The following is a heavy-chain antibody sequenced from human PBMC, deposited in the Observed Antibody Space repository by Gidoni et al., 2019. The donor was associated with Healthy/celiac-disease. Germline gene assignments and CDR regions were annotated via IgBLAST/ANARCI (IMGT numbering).Heavy chain of an antibody. Sequence: QVQLVQSGAEVKKPGSSVKVSCKASGGTFSSYTISWVRQAPGQGLEWMGRIIPILGIANYAQKFQGSITITADKSTSTAYMELSSLRSEDTAVYYCAILVATKLGYWGQGTLVTVSS. V-gene: IGHV1-69*02. CDR1: GGTFSSYT. D-gene: IGHD5-12*01. CDR2: IIPILGIA. J-gene: IGHJ4*02. CDR3: AILVATKLGY.